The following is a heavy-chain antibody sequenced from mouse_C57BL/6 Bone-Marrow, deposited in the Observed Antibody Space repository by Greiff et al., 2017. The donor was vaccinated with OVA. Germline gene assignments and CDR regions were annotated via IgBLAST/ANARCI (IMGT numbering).Heavy chain of an antibody. CDR2: INPSTGGT. CDR3: ARSYYAYYFDY. D-gene: IGHD1-1*01. J-gene: IGHJ2*01. V-gene: IGHV1-43*01. Sequence: VQLQQSGPELVKPGASVKISCKASGYSFTGYYMHWVKQSSEKSLEWIGEINPSTGGTSYNQKFKGKATLTVDKSSSTAYMQLKSLTSEDSAVYYCARSYYAYYFDYWGQGTTLTVSS. CDR1: GYSFTGYY.